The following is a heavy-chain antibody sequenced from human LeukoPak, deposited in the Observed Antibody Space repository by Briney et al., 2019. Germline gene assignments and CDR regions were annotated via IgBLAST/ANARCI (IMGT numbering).Heavy chain of an antibody. Sequence: GGSLRLSCAASGFTFSNYAMTWVRQAPGKGLEWISSMSSGSSYIYYADSVRGRFTISRDNTKNSLYLEMNNLRGEDTAIYYCARDRPTGASRVFVVQWGQGTPVTVSS. CDR1: GFTFSNYA. CDR2: MSSGSSYI. J-gene: IGHJ4*02. V-gene: IGHV3-21*06. D-gene: IGHD2-21*01. CDR3: ARDRPTGASRVFVVQ.